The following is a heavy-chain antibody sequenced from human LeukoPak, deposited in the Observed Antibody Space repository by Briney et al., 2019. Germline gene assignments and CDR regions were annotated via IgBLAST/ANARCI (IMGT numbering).Heavy chain of an antibody. CDR1: GYTFTSYG. D-gene: IGHD2-2*01. CDR3: ARELVVPAANYYYMDV. Sequence: GASVKVSCRASGYTFTSYGISWVRQAPGQGLEWLGWISAYNGNTNYAQKLQGRVTMTTGTSTSTAYMGLRSPRSDDTAVYYCARELVVPAANYYYMDVWGKGTTVTVSS. CDR2: ISAYNGNT. V-gene: IGHV1-18*01. J-gene: IGHJ6*03.